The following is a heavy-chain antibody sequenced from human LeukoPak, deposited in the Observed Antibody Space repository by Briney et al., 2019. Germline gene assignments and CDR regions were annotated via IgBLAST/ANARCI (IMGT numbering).Heavy chain of an antibody. D-gene: IGHD2-15*01. J-gene: IGHJ6*02. CDR3: ARDRPRYCSGGSCYRQNGMDV. CDR1: GFTFSDYY. Sequence: TAGGSLRLSCAASGFTFSDYYMSWIRQAPGKGLEWVSYISSSGSTIHYADSVKGRFTISRDNAKNSLYLQMNSLRAEDTAVYYCARDRPRYCSGGSCYRQNGMDVWGQGTTVTVSS. CDR2: ISSSGSTI. V-gene: IGHV3-11*01.